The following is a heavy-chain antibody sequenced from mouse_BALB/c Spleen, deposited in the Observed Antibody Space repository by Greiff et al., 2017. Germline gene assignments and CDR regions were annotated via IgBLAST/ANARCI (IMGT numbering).Heavy chain of an antibody. CDR3: ARGPYGNGWYFDV. Sequence: EVKVVESGGGLVKPGGSLKLSCAASGFTFSSYAMSWVRQTPEKRLEWVASISSGGSTYYPDSVKGRFTISRDNARNILYLQMSSLRSEDTAMYYCARGPYGNGWYFDVWGAGTTVTVSS. CDR2: ISSGGST. CDR1: GFTFSSYA. J-gene: IGHJ1*01. D-gene: IGHD2-1*01. V-gene: IGHV5-6-5*01.